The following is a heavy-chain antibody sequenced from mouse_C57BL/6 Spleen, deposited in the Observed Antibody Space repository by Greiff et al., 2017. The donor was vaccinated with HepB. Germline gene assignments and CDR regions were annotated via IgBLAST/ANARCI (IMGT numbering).Heavy chain of an antibody. J-gene: IGHJ1*03. CDR3: SRGDGSSYGYFDG. CDR1: GYTFTSYT. D-gene: IGHD1-1*01. V-gene: IGHV1-4*01. Sequence: QVQLQQSGAELARPGASVKMSCKASGYTFTSYTMHWVKQRPGQGLEWIGYINPSSGYTKYNQKFKDKATLTADKSSSTAYMQLSSLTAEDSAVYYCSRGDGSSYGYFDGWGTGTTVTVSS. CDR2: INPSSGYT.